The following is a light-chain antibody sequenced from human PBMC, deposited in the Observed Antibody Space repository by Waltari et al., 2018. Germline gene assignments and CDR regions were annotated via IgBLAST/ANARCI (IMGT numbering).Light chain of an antibody. J-gene: IGLJ1*01. CDR2: EVS. V-gene: IGLV2-14*01. CDR1: DSDVGAYDF. CDR3: SSYTTSSAPGV. Sequence: QSALTQPASVSGSPGQSITISCSGTDSDVGAYDFVSWYQQHPGKAPHLIIYEVSNRPSGISNRFSASNSGNTASLTISGLQAEDEADYYGSSYTTSSAPGVFGTGTRVTVL.